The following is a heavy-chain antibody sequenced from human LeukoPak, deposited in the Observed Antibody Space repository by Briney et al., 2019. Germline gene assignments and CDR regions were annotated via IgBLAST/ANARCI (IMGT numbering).Heavy chain of an antibody. CDR2: ISAYNGNT. Sequence: ASVKVSCKASGYTFTSYGISWVRQAPGQGLEWMGWISAYNGNTNYAQKLQGRVTMTTDTSTSTAYMELRSLRSDDTAVYYCARVRTVAGSNPDDYWGQGTLVTVSS. V-gene: IGHV1-18*01. CDR3: ARVRTVAGSNPDDY. CDR1: GYTFTSYG. J-gene: IGHJ4*02. D-gene: IGHD6-19*01.